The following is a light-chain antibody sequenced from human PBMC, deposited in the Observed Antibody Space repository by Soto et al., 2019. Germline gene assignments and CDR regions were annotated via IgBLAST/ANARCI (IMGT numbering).Light chain of an antibody. CDR1: QSVSSSF. CDR2: DAS. J-gene: IGKJ5*01. Sequence: EIVLTQSPGTLSLSPGERATLSCRASQSVSSSFLAWYQQKVGQAPRLLIYDASSRAIGIPDRFSGSVSGSDFILTINRLEPDDFAVYYCQQYGSSHTFGQGTRLEI. CDR3: QQYGSSHT. V-gene: IGKV3-20*01.